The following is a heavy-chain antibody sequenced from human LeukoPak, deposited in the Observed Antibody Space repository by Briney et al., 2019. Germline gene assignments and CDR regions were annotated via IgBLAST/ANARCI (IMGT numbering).Heavy chain of an antibody. Sequence: ASVKVSCKASGYTFTSYYMHWVRQAPGQGLEWMGIINPSGGSTSYAQKFQGRVTMTRDTSTSTVCMELSSLRSEDTAVYYCARALGYGDYVHQVDYWGQGTLVTVSS. J-gene: IGHJ4*02. D-gene: IGHD4-17*01. CDR1: GYTFTSYY. V-gene: IGHV1-46*01. CDR3: ARALGYGDYVHQVDY. CDR2: INPSGGST.